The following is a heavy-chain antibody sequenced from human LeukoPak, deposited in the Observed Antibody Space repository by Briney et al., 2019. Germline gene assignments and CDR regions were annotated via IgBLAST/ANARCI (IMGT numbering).Heavy chain of an antibody. V-gene: IGHV3-74*01. J-gene: IGHJ4*02. CDR3: ATKQWLAPPPDS. Sequence: GESLKISCAAYGFTFSKYWMLWVRQAPGKGLESVSRINTDGTVTTYADSVKGRFTVSRDNGDNTMFLQINSMSDDDTAVYYCATKQWLAPPPDSWGQGTPVTVSS. CDR2: INTDGTVT. D-gene: IGHD6-19*01. CDR1: GFTFSKYW.